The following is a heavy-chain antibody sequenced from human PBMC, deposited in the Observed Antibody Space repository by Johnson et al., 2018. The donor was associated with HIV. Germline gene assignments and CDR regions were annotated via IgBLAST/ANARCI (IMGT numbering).Heavy chain of an antibody. V-gene: IGHV3-13*01. CDR2: IGSAGDT. Sequence: MQLVESGGGLVQPGGSLRLSCAASEFTFSNYDMHWVRQATGKGLEWVSAIGSAGDTYYPGSVKGRFTISRENAKNSLYLQMNSLRAEDTALYYCAKDTVAGLDDAFDIWGQGTMVTVSS. D-gene: IGHD6-19*01. J-gene: IGHJ3*02. CDR3: AKDTVAGLDDAFDI. CDR1: EFTFSNYD.